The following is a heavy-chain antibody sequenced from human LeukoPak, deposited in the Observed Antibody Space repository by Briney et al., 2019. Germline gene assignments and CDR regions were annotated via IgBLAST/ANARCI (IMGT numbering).Heavy chain of an antibody. Sequence: GASVKVSCKASGYTFTSYYKHWVRQAPGQGLEWMGIINPSGGSTSYAQKFQGRVTMTRDTSTSTVYMELSSLRSEDTAVYYCARDPMAGGYFDYWGQGTLVTVSS. J-gene: IGHJ4*02. CDR1: GYTFTSYY. CDR3: ARDPMAGGYFDY. CDR2: INPSGGST. D-gene: IGHD5-24*01. V-gene: IGHV1-46*01.